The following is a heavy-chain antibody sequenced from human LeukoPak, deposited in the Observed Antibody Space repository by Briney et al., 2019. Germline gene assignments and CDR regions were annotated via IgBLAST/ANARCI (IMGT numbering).Heavy chain of an antibody. V-gene: IGHV3-64*01. CDR1: GFTLSSYA. Sequence: PGGSLRLSCAASGFTLSSYAMHWVRQAPGKGLEYVSAISSNGGSTYYANSVKGRFTISRDNSKNTLYLQMGSLRAEDMAVYYCARDQVGAIDYWGQGTLVTVSS. CDR3: ARDQVGAIDY. CDR2: ISSNGGST. D-gene: IGHD1-26*01. J-gene: IGHJ4*02.